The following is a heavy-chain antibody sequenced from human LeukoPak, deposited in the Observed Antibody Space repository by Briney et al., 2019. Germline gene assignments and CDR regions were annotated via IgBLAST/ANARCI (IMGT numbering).Heavy chain of an antibody. CDR2: ISSSSSTI. V-gene: IGHV3-48*01. CDR1: GFTFSSYS. CDR3: AREEYYDILTGPSGY. Sequence: GGSLRLSCAASGFTFSSYSMNWVRQAPGKGLEWVSYISSSSSTIYYADSVKGRFTISRDNAKNSLYLQMNSLRAEDTAVYYCAREEYYDILTGPSGYWGQGTLVTVSS. J-gene: IGHJ4*02. D-gene: IGHD3-9*01.